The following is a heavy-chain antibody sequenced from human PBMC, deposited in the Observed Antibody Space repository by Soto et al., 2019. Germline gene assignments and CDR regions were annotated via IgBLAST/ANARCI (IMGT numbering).Heavy chain of an antibody. Sequence: AAVKVSCKASGYTFTGYYMHWVRQAPGQGLEWMGWINPNSGGTNYAQKFQGRVTMTRDTSISTAYMELSRLRSDDTAVYYCASLSARHDWFDPWGQGTLVTVSS. D-gene: IGHD6-6*01. CDR3: ASLSARHDWFDP. V-gene: IGHV1-2*02. CDR2: INPNSGGT. CDR1: GYTFTGYY. J-gene: IGHJ5*02.